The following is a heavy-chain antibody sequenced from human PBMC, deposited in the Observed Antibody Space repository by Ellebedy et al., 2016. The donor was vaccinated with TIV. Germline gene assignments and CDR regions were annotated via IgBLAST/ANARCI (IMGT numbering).Heavy chain of an antibody. V-gene: IGHV3-21*01. D-gene: IGHD3-22*01. CDR2: ISSGSDYI. CDR3: ARDGGITMIVALFDY. CDR1: GFSFSRHT. J-gene: IGHJ4*02. Sequence: GESLKISCAFGFSFSRHTMLWVRQAPGKGLEWVASISSGSDYIFYAYSLKGRFTISRDNSKNTLYLQMNSLRAEDTAVYYCARDGGITMIVALFDYWGQGTLVTVSS.